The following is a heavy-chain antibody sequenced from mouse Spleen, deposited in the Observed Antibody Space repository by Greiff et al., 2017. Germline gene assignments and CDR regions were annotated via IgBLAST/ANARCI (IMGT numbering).Heavy chain of an antibody. J-gene: IGHJ2*01. V-gene: IGHV5-12-2*01. D-gene: IGHD2-1*01. Sequence: EVQLVESGGGLVQPGGSLKLSCAASGFTFSSYTMSWVRQTPEKRLEWVAYISNGGGSTYYPDTVKGRFTISRDNAKNTLYLQMSSLKSEDTAMYYCARQRVYGNYVDYWGQGTTLTVSS. CDR2: ISNGGGST. CDR1: GFTFSSYT. CDR3: ARQRVYGNYVDY.